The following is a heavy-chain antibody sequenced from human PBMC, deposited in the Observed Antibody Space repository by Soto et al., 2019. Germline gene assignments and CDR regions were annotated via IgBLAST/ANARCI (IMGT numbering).Heavy chain of an antibody. J-gene: IGHJ2*01. CDR1: EFTFTSAW. CDR3: TPDYGGRYCRAGGGNARVCDL. V-gene: IGHV3-15*01. CDR2: IKTNSEGGTT. D-gene: IGHD2-15*01. Sequence: EVQLVESGGDLVKPGGSLRLSCAVSEFTFTSAWMTWVRQAPGKGLEWVGRIKTNSEGGTTDYAAPVKGRFTISRDDSNNTSYQQKNSQKTEDTAVYDCTPDYGGRYCRAGGGNARVCDLGGRGTLVTVS.